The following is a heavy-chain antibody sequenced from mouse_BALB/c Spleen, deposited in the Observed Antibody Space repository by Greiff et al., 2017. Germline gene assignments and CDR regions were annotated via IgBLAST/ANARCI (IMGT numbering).Heavy chain of an antibody. Sequence: VQLQQSGAELVKPGASVKLSCTASGFNIKDTYMHWVKQRPEQGLEWIGRIDPANGNTKYDPKFQGKATITADTSSNTAYLQLSSLTSEDTAVYYCSRGVNLAWFAYWGQGTLVTVSA. CDR2: IDPANGNT. J-gene: IGHJ3*01. V-gene: IGHV14-3*02. CDR3: SRGVNLAWFAY. CDR1: GFNIKDTY. D-gene: IGHD1-3*01.